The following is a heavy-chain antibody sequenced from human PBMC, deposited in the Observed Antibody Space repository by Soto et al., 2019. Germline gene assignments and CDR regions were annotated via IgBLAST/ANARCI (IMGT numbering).Heavy chain of an antibody. V-gene: IGHV3-7*03. CDR1: GFTFGSYW. Sequence: EVQLVESGGGLVQPGGSLRLSCAVSGFTFGSYWMNWVRLIPGKGLEWVAYIKPDGSATYYVDSVKGRFTISRDNAKNSLYLQMSSLRAADSAVYFCARGSKDSYPGSRIFDFWGRGTLVTVSS. D-gene: IGHD3-10*01. CDR3: ARGSKDSYPGSRIFDF. J-gene: IGHJ4*02. CDR2: IKPDGSAT.